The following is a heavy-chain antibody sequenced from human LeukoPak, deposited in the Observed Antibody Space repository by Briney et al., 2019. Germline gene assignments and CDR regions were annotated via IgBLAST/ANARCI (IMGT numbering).Heavy chain of an antibody. J-gene: IGHJ4*02. CDR3: ARDPIAYCGADCYSD. CDR2: IYYTGST. V-gene: IGHV4-31*03. CDR1: GASIISGGYY. Sequence: SQTLSLTCTVSGASIISGGYYWSWIRQHPGKGLEWIGYIYYTGSTYYNPSLKNRLTISIDTSKSQFSLKLTSVTAADTAVYYCARDPIAYCGADCYSDWGQGTLVTVSS. D-gene: IGHD2-21*02.